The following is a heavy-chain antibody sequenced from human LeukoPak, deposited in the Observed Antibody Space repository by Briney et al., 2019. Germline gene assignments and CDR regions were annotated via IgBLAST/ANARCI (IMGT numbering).Heavy chain of an antibody. Sequence: ASVKVSCKVSGYTLTELSMHWVRQAPGKGLEWMGGFDPEDGETIYAQKFQGRVTMTEDTSTDTAYMELSSLRSEDTAVYYCATGPREQLVSRSLYYFDYWGQGTLVTVSS. CDR3: ATGPREQLVSRSLYYFDY. CDR2: FDPEDGET. CDR1: GYTLTELS. D-gene: IGHD6-6*01. J-gene: IGHJ4*02. V-gene: IGHV1-24*01.